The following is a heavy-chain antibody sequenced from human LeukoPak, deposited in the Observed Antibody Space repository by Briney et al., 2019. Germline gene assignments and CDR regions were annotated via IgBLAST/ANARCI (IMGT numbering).Heavy chain of an antibody. J-gene: IGHJ5*02. CDR3: ARRPIAAGNNWFDP. CDR1: GGSISSAAYY. CDR2: IYYTGTT. Sequence: PSEPLSLTCTVSGGSISSAAYYWGWVRQPPGMGLVWIRSIYYTGTTYYSPSLQTRATLSFDTSKNQFSLKLTSVTAADTAVYFCARRPIAAGNNWFDPWGQGTLVTVSS. D-gene: IGHD6-13*01. V-gene: IGHV4-39*01.